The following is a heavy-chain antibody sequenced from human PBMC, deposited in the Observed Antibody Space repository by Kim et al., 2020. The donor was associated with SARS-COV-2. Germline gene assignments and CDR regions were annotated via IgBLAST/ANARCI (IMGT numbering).Heavy chain of an antibody. D-gene: IGHD1-26*01. Sequence: ASVKVSCKASGYTFTTYAIHWVRQAPGQRLEWMGWINAGDGSTRYSQKFQGRVAITRDTSASTVYMEVSSLRSEDTAVYYCARGGTHYGMDVWGQGTTVT. CDR2: INAGDGST. J-gene: IGHJ6*02. V-gene: IGHV1-3*01. CDR1: GYTFTTYA. CDR3: ARGGTHYGMDV.